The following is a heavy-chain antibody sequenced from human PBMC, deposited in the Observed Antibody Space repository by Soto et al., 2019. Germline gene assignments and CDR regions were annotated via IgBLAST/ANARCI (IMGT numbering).Heavy chain of an antibody. CDR2: ISGSGGST. J-gene: IGHJ6*02. V-gene: IGHV3-23*01. CDR3: ANLIVVVPAAMRNGIDI. D-gene: IGHD2-2*01. CDR1: GFTFSSYA. Sequence: EVQLLESGGGLVQPGGSLRLSCAASGFTFSSYAMSWVRQAPGKGLEWVSTISGSGGSTYYADSVKGRFTISRDNSKNTLYLQMNNLRAEDTAVYYCANLIVVVPAAMRNGIDIWGQGTTVTVSS.